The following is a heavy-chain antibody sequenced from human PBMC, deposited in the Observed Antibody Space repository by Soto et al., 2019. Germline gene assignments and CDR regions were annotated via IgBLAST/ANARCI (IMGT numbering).Heavy chain of an antibody. Sequence: EVQLVESGGGLVQPGGSLRLSCAASGFTFSSYSMNWVRQAPGKGLEWVSYISSSSSSIYYADSVKGRFTISRDNAKNSLYLQMNSLRAEDTAVYYCARDPGKEYGSGGSCYYFDYWGQGTLVTVSS. CDR1: GFTFSSYS. D-gene: IGHD2-15*01. CDR2: ISSSSSSI. J-gene: IGHJ4*02. V-gene: IGHV3-48*01. CDR3: ARDPGKEYGSGGSCYYFDY.